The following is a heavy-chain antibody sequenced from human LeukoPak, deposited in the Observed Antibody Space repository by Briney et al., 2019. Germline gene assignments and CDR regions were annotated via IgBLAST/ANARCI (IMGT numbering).Heavy chain of an antibody. CDR3: ARELNYYDSSGYLDY. CDR1: GFTFSSYG. V-gene: IGHV3-33*01. CDR2: IWYDGSNK. D-gene: IGHD3-22*01. J-gene: IGHJ4*02. Sequence: GGSLRLSCAASGFTFSSYGMHWVRQAPGKGLEWVAVIWYDGSNKYYADSVKGRFTISRDNSKNTLYLQMNSLRAEDTAVYYRARELNYYDSSGYLDYWGQGTLVTVSS.